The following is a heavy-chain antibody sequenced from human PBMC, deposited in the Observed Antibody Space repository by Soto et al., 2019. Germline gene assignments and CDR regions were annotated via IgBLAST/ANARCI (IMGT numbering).Heavy chain of an antibody. CDR3: ARPGYSDDYYDSSGYGGYFDY. CDR1: GGSISSYY. CDR2: IYYSGST. V-gene: IGHV4-59*01. J-gene: IGHJ4*02. D-gene: IGHD3-22*01. Sequence: SETLSLTCTVSGGSISSYYWSWIRQPPGKGLEWIGYIYYSGSTNYNPSLKSRVTISVDTSKNQFSLKLSSVTAADTAVYYCARPGYSDDYYDSSGYGGYFDYWGQGTLVTVSS.